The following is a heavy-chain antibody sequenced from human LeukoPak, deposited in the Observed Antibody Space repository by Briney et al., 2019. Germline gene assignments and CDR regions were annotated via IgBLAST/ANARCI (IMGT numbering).Heavy chain of an antibody. V-gene: IGHV3-21*01. CDR3: ARGIQLWPVYFDY. CDR1: GFTFSSYC. D-gene: IGHD5-18*01. J-gene: IGHJ4*02. CDR2: ISTSSSYI. Sequence: GGSLRLSCAASGFTFSSYCMNWVRQAPGKGLEWVSSISTSSSYIYYADSVKGRFTISRDNAKNSLYLQMNSLRAEDTAVYYCARGIQLWPVYFDYWGRGTLVTVSS.